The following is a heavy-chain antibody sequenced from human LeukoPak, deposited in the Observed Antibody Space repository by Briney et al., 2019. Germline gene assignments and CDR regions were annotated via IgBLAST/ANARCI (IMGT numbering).Heavy chain of an antibody. J-gene: IGHJ4*02. D-gene: IGHD4-17*01. Sequence: SVKVSCKASGGTFSCYAISWVRQAPGQGLEWMGRIIPILGIANYAQKFQGRVTITADKSTSTAYMELSSLRSEDTAVYYCARAMVTTGYYFDYWGQGTLVTVSS. CDR1: GGTFSCYA. CDR2: IIPILGIA. CDR3: ARAMVTTGYYFDY. V-gene: IGHV1-69*04.